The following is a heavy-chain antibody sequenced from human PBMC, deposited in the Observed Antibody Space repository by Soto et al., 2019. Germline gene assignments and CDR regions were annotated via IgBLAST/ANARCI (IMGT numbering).Heavy chain of an antibody. CDR2: IWYDGSKK. CDR3: ARDASYYSLWSGYYPSRNGMDV. Sequence: QVQVVESGGGVVQPGRSLRLSCAASGFTFSSFGMHWVRQATGKGLEWVSLIWYDGSKKSYGDSVKGRFTISRDNSRNTVYLQMNSLRADDTAVYYCARDASYYSLWSGYYPSRNGMDVWGQWTTVTVSS. V-gene: IGHV3-33*01. D-gene: IGHD3-3*01. J-gene: IGHJ6*02. CDR1: GFTFSSFG.